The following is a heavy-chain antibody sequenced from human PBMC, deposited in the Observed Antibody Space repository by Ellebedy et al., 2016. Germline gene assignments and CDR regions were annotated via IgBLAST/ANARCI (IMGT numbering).Heavy chain of an antibody. V-gene: IGHV3-74*01. D-gene: IGHD3-3*01. CDR2: IDSDGGST. J-gene: IGHJ6*04. CDR3: ARGRYYGH. Sequence: GESLKISCAASGFTFSNYWMHWVRQAPGKGMVWVSCIDSDGGSTGYADSVKGRFTISRDNAKNTLYLQMNSLRAEDTAVYYCARGRYYGHWGKGTTVTVSS. CDR1: GFTFSNYW.